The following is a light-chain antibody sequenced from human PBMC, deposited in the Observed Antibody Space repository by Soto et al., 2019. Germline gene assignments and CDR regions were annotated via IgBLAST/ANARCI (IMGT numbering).Light chain of an antibody. CDR3: QQYNNWPVGT. J-gene: IGKJ1*01. V-gene: IGKV1-39*01. Sequence: DIQMTQSPSSLSASVGDTITITCRASRTINTYLNWFQQKPGEPPRLLIYGAFTRATGIPARFSGSGSGTEFTLTISSLQSEDFAVYYCQQYNNWPVGTFGQGTKVDIK. CDR2: GAF. CDR1: RTINTY.